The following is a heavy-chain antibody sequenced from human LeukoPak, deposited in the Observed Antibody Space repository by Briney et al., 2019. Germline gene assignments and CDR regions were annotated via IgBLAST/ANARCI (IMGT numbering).Heavy chain of an antibody. Sequence: GGSLRLSCAASGFRFTDYSMSWVRQAPGKGLEWVAGLGRSGEYKYYADSVKGRFTISRDNSKDTVSLQMNSLRAEDSAIYFCVKDRPCETCMPMDAWGQGTAVTVSS. D-gene: IGHD2-2*01. CDR1: GFRFTDYS. J-gene: IGHJ6*02. V-gene: IGHV3-23*01. CDR2: LGRSGEYK. CDR3: VKDRPCETCMPMDA.